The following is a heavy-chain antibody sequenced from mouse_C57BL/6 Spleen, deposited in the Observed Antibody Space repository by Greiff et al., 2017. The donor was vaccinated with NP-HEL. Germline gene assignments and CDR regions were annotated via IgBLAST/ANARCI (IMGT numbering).Heavy chain of an antibody. CDR2: IYPGDGDT. J-gene: IGHJ4*01. CDR3: ARRGDLGGTDYYAMDY. D-gene: IGHD4-1*01. V-gene: IGHV1-80*01. CDR1: GYAFSSYW. Sequence: QVQLQQSGAELVKPGASVKISCKASGYAFSSYWMNWVKQRPGKGLEWIGQIYPGDGDTNYNGKFKGKATLTADKSSSTAYMQLSSLTSEDSAVYFCARRGDLGGTDYYAMDYWGQGTSVTVSS.